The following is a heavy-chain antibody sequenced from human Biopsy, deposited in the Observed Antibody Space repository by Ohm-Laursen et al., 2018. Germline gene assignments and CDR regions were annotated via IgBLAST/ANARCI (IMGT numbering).Heavy chain of an antibody. CDR1: GDSISSNY. CDR3: ARDRGYYSDRTVPGYFDL. J-gene: IGHJ2*01. Sequence: QTLSLTCAVSGDSISSNYWSWIRQPPGKGLEWIGYVFYTGSTDYNPSLQSRVTISVDTSKNHFSLRLRSVTPADAAIYYCARDRGYYSDRTVPGYFDLWGRGTLVTVSS. V-gene: IGHV4-59*01. D-gene: IGHD3-22*01. CDR2: VFYTGST.